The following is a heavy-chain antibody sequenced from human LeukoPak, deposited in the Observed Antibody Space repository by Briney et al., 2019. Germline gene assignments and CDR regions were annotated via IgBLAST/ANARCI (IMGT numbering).Heavy chain of an antibody. V-gene: IGHV3-23*01. CDR3: ARERLQTYNWFDP. CDR2: ISGSGGST. Sequence: GGSLRLSCAASGFTFSSYAMSWVRQAPGKGLEWVSAISGSGGSTYYADSVKSRFTISRDNAKNTLYLQMNSLRVEDTAVYYCARERLQTYNWFDPWGQGTLVTVSS. D-gene: IGHD4-11*01. J-gene: IGHJ5*02. CDR1: GFTFSSYA.